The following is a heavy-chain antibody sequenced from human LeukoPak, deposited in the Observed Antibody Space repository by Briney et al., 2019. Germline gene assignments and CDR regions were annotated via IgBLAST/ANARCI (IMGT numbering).Heavy chain of an antibody. V-gene: IGHV3-7*04. Sequence: PGGSLRLSCAASGFTFSSYWMSWVRQAPGKGLEWVANIKQDGSEKYYVDSVKGRFTISRDNAKNSLYLQMNSLRDEDTAVYYCARDYGSGSYYRSYYYYGMDVWGQGTTVTVSS. CDR3: ARDYGSGSYYRSYYYYGMDV. D-gene: IGHD3-10*01. CDR1: GFTFSSYW. CDR2: IKQDGSEK. J-gene: IGHJ6*02.